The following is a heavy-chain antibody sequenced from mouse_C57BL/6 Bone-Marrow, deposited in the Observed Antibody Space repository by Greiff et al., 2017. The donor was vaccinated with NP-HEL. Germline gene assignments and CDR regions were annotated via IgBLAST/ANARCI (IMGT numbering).Heavy chain of an antibody. D-gene: IGHD1-1*01. CDR1: GYTFTEYT. CDR2: FYPGSGSI. Sequence: VMLVESGAELVKPGASVKLSCKASGYTFTEYTIHWVKQRSGQGLEWIGWFYPGSGSIKYNEKFKDKATLTADKSSSTVYMELSRLTSEDSAVYFCARHEDRDYYYGSSYVWFAYWGQGTLVTVSA. CDR3: ARHEDRDYYYGSSYVWFAY. J-gene: IGHJ3*01. V-gene: IGHV1-62-2*01.